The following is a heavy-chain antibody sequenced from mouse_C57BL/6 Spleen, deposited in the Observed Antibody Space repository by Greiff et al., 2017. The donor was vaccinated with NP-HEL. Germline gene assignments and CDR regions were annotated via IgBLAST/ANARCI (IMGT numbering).Heavy chain of an antibody. D-gene: IGHD2-5*01. V-gene: IGHV1-26*01. CDR1: GYTFTDYY. CDR3: ASSYSNAWFAY. Sequence: EVQLQQSGPELVKPGASVKISCKASGYTFTDYYMNWVKQSHGKSLEWIGDINPNNGGTSYNQKFKGKATLTVDKSSSTAYMELRSLTSEDSAVYYCASSYSNAWFAYWGQGTLVTVSA. J-gene: IGHJ3*01. CDR2: INPNNGGT.